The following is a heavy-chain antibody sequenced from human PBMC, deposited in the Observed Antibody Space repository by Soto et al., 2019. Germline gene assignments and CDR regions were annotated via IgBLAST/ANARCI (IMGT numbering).Heavy chain of an antibody. J-gene: IGHJ6*03. Sequence: QVQLQQWGAGLLKPSETLSLTCAVYGGSFSGYQWSWIRQTPGKGLEWIGEINDSGNINYNTSLKSRVTILLDTPKKQISLKLSSVTAADSAVYYCARGLILWFGELSRRGGYYYCMDVWGKGTTVTVSS. V-gene: IGHV4-34*01. D-gene: IGHD3-10*01. CDR3: ARGLILWFGELSRRGGYYYCMDV. CDR2: INDSGNI. CDR1: GGSFSGYQ.